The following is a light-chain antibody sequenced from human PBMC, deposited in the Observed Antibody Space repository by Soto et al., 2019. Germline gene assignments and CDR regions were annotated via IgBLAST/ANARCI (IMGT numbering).Light chain of an antibody. CDR2: EVS. CDR1: SSDVGSYNR. Sequence: QSALTQPPSVSGSPGQSVTISCTGTSSDVGSYNRVSWYQQPPGTAPKLIIYEVSNRPSGVPDRFFGSKSGNTASLTISGPQAEDEADYYCSSFTSSNTWVLGGGTKLTVL. V-gene: IGLV2-18*02. CDR3: SSFTSSNTWV. J-gene: IGLJ3*02.